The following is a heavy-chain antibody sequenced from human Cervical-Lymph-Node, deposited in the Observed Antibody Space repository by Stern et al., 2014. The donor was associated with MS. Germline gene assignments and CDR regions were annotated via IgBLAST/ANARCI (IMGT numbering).Heavy chain of an antibody. CDR1: GGSISSYY. J-gene: IGHJ3*02. CDR2: IYYSGST. Sequence: QVQLQESGPGLVKPSETLSLTCTVSGGSISSYYWSWIRQPPGKGLEWIGYIYYSGSTNYNPSLKSRVTISVDTSKNQFSLKLSAVTAADTAVYYCARVGCSGGSCYSYDAFDIWGQGTVVTVS. D-gene: IGHD2-15*01. V-gene: IGHV4-59*01. CDR3: ARVGCSGGSCYSYDAFDI.